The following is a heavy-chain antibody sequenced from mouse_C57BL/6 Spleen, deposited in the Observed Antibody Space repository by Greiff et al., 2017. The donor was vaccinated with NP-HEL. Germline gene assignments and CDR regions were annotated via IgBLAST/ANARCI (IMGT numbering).Heavy chain of an antibody. V-gene: IGHV1-59*01. CDR2: IDPSDSYT. CDR1: GYTFTSYW. Sequence: QVQLQQPGAELVRPGTSVKLSCKASGYTFTSYWMHWAKQRPGQGLEWIGVIDPSDSYTNYNQKFKGKATLTVDTSSSTAYMQLSSLTSEDSAVYYCARGGYDYERYFDYWGQGTTLTVSS. J-gene: IGHJ2*01. D-gene: IGHD2-4*01. CDR3: ARGGYDYERYFDY.